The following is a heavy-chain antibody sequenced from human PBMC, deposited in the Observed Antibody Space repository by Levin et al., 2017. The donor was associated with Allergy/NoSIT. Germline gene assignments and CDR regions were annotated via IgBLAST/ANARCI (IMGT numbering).Heavy chain of an antibody. CDR3: AREVTTVRGGMDV. CDR2: IRPTSEII. CDR1: GFSFSKSG. D-gene: IGHD1-1*01. Sequence: GGSLRLSCAASGFSFSKSGMNWVRQAPGQGLEWVSYIRPTSEIIHYADSVKGRFTISRDNAEHSLYLQMNSLIAEDTAIYYGAREVTTVRGGMDVWGQGTTVTVSS. J-gene: IGHJ6*02. V-gene: IGHV3-48*04.